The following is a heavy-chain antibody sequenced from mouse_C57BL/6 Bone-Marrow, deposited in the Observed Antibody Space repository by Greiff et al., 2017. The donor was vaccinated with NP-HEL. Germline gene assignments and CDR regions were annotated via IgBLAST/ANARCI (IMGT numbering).Heavy chain of an antibody. CDR3: VRHPPYYYGSSYSSWFAY. J-gene: IGHJ3*01. V-gene: IGHV5-6*01. CDR1: GFTFSSYG. CDR2: ISSGGSYT. Sequence: EVQRVESGGDLVKPGGSLKLSCAASGFTFSSYGMSWVRQTPDKRLEWVATISSGGSYTYYPDSVKGRFTISRDNAKNTLYLQMSSLKSEDTAMYYCVRHPPYYYGSSYSSWFAYWGQGTLVTVSA. D-gene: IGHD1-1*01.